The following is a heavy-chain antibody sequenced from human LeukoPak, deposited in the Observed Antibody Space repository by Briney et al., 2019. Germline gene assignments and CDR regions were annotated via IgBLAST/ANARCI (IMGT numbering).Heavy chain of an antibody. D-gene: IGHD5-18*01. J-gene: IGHJ6*03. Sequence: ASVKVSCKASGYTFTSYGISWVRQAPGQGLEWMGWISAYNGSTNYAQKLQGRVTMTTDTSTSTAYMELRSLRSDDTAVYYCARGQLDTAMVFRGYYYYYMDVWGKGTTVTVSS. V-gene: IGHV1-18*01. CDR1: GYTFTSYG. CDR3: ARGQLDTAMVFRGYYYYYMDV. CDR2: ISAYNGST.